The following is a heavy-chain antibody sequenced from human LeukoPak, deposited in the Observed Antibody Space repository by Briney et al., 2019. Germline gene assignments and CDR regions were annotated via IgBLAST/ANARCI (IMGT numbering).Heavy chain of an antibody. CDR2: IGGSGRDI. D-gene: IGHD2-8*02. CDR3: AKDICTSANCLFFFDY. V-gene: IGHV3-11*05. Sequence: GGSLRLSCVASGFTFSDSYMSWVRQTPERGLECISYIGGSGRDIKYADSVKGRFTISRDNSKNTLYLQINSLRAEDTAVYYCAKDICTSANCLFFFDYWGQGTLVTVSS. CDR1: GFTFSDSY. J-gene: IGHJ4*02.